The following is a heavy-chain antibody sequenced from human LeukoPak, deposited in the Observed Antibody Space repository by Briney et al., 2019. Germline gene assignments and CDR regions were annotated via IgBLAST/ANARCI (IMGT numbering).Heavy chain of an antibody. Sequence: PSETLSLTCTVSGGSISSYYWSWIRQPPGKGLEWIGYIYYSGSTNYNPSLKSRVTISVDTSKNQFSLKLSSVTAADTAVYYCARASGGSGYYPTYYFDYWGQGTLVTVSS. CDR1: GGSISSYY. J-gene: IGHJ4*02. V-gene: IGHV4-59*01. CDR2: IYYSGST. D-gene: IGHD3-22*01. CDR3: ARASGGSGYYPTYYFDY.